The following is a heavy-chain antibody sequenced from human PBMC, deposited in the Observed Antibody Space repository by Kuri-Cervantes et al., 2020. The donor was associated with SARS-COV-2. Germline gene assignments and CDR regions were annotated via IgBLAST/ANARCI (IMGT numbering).Heavy chain of an antibody. V-gene: IGHV3-21*01. CDR1: GFTFGDYA. CDR2: ISSSSSYI. CDR3: AKLIIAAAGTEGPGY. Sequence: GESLKISCTASGFTFGDYAMSWVRQAPGKGLEWVSSISSSSSYIYYADSVKGRFTISRDNAKNSLYLQMNSLRAEDTAVYYCAKLIIAAAGTEGPGYWGQGTLVTVSS. D-gene: IGHD6-13*01. J-gene: IGHJ4*02.